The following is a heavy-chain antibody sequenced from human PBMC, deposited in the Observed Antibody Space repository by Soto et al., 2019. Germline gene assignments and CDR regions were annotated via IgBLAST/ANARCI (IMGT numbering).Heavy chain of an antibody. CDR1: GYTFTSYG. V-gene: IGHV1-18*01. J-gene: IGHJ6*02. D-gene: IGHD3-9*01. CDR3: AIYRYFDFPYYYYYGMDV. Sequence: ASVKVSCKASGYTFTSYGISWVRQAPGQGLEWMGWISAYNGNTNYAQKHQGRVTMTTDTSTSTAYMELSSLIFDDTAVYYCAIYRYFDFPYYYYYGMDVWGQGTTVTVSS. CDR2: ISAYNGNT.